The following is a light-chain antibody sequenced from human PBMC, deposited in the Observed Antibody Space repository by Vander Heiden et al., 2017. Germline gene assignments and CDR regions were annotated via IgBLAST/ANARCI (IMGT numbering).Light chain of an antibody. CDR3: CAYAGSSTYV. J-gene: IGLJ1*01. Sequence: SALTQPAYVSGSPGPSIPISSTGTSGDVWSYNLISWYQQHPGKAPKLMIYEGSKRPSGVSNRFSGSKSGNTASLTISGLQAEDEADYYCCAYAGSSTYVFGSGTKFTVL. V-gene: IGLV2-23*01. CDR1: SGDVWSYNL. CDR2: EGS.